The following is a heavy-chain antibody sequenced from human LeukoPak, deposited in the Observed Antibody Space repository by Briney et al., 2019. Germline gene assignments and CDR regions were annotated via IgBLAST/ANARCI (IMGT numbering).Heavy chain of an antibody. Sequence: PGGSLRLSCVDSGFRFRNFGMHWVRQAPGKGLEWAAVISHDGTNTYHADSVRGRFTISRDNSKNTLYLQMNSLRPEDTAVHYCAKDPGAVVVQAYYLDHWGQGTLVTVSS. J-gene: IGHJ4*02. CDR3: AKDPGAVVVQAYYLDH. D-gene: IGHD2-21*01. CDR1: GFRFRNFG. CDR2: ISHDGTNT. V-gene: IGHV3-30*18.